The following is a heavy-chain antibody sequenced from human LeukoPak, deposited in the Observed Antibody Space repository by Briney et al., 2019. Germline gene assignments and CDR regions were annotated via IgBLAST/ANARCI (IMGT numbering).Heavy chain of an antibody. Sequence: PGGSLRLSCAASGFTFSNYWMSWVRQAPGKGLEWVANIKQDGSEKYYVDSVKGRFTISRDNAKNSLYLQMNSLRVEDTAVYYWGRDRGATFDNWGREPLATVSS. CDR3: GRDRGATFDN. V-gene: IGHV3-7*01. CDR1: GFTFSNYW. CDR2: IKQDGSEK. J-gene: IGHJ4*02. D-gene: IGHD1-26*01.